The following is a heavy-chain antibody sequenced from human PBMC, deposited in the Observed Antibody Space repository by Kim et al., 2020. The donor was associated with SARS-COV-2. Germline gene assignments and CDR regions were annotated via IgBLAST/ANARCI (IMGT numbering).Heavy chain of an antibody. Sequence: GGSLRLSCAASGFTFSSYAMSWVRQAPGKGLEWVSAISGSGGSTYYADSVKGRFTISRDNSKNTLYLQMNNLRAEDTAVYYCAKDRTVAATFSWYFDLWGRGTLVTVSS. D-gene: IGHD2-15*01. V-gene: IGHV3-23*01. CDR2: ISGSGGST. J-gene: IGHJ2*01. CDR1: GFTFSSYA. CDR3: AKDRTVAATFSWYFDL.